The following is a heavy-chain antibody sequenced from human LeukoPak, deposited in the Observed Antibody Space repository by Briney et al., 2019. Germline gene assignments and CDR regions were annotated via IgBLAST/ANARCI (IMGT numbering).Heavy chain of an antibody. V-gene: IGHV3-23*01. CDR3: AKYPRDFGVALLAYDI. CDR1: GFTFSSYA. J-gene: IGHJ3*02. D-gene: IGHD3-3*01. CDR2: ISGSGGDT. Sequence: PGGSLRLSCAASGFTFSSYAMSWVRQAPGKGLEWVSAISGSGGDTSYADSVKGRFTISRDNSKNTLYLQMNSLRAEDTAVYYCAKYPRDFGVALLAYDIWGQGTMVTVSS.